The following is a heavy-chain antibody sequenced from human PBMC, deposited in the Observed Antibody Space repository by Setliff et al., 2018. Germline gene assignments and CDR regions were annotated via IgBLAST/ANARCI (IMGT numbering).Heavy chain of an antibody. J-gene: IGHJ4*02. CDR3: ATLTGDRGVDY. CDR1: GYSISSGYN. D-gene: IGHD7-27*01. V-gene: IGHV4-38-2*01. CDR2: IYYRGST. Sequence: SETLSLTCAVSGYSISSGYNWGWIRQPPGKGLEWIGSIYYRGSTSYNSSLKSRVSISVDTSKNQFSLNLNAVTAADTAVYYCATLTGDRGVDYWGQGRQVTVSS.